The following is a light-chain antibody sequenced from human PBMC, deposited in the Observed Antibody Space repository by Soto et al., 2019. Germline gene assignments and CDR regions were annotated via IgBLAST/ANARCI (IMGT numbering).Light chain of an antibody. Sequence: DIHITQSPSTLSASVGDRVTITCRASQSISSWLAWYQQKPGKAPKLLIYKASSLESGVPSRFSGSGSGTDFTLTISSLQPDDFATYYCQQCYSYSLTFGQGTKVDI. CDR1: QSISSW. CDR3: QQCYSYSLT. CDR2: KAS. J-gene: IGKJ1*01. V-gene: IGKV1-5*03.